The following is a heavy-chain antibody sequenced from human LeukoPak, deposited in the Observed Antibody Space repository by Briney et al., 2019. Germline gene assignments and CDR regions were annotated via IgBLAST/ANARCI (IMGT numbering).Heavy chain of an antibody. D-gene: IGHD6-13*01. CDR1: GFTFSNYA. V-gene: IGHV3-23*01. CDR2: ISGSGGET. CDR3: ARSGYGSRWYFFDH. J-gene: IGHJ4*02. Sequence: GGSLRLSCAASGFTFSNYAMSWVRQTPGKGLEWVSSISGSGGETHYADSVKGRFTISRDTSKNTLFLQLSNLRVEDTAVYYCARSGYGSRWYFFDHWGQGTLVTVSS.